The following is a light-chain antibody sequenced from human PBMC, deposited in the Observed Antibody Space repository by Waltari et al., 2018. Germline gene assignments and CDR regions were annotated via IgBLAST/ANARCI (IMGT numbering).Light chain of an antibody. CDR3: QTWGTGIRV. V-gene: IGLV4-69*01. Sequence: QLVLTQSPSASASLGASVKLTCTLSSGHSSYAIAWHQQQPEKGPRYLMKLNSDGSHSKGDGIPDRVTGSSSGDERYLTISSLQSGDEADYYCQTWGTGIRVFGGGTKLTVL. J-gene: IGLJ3*02. CDR2: LNSDGSH. CDR1: SGHSSYA.